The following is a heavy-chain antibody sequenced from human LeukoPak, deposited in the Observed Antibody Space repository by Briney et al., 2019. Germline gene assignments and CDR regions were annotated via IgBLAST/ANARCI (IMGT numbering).Heavy chain of an antibody. CDR2: IYYSGST. J-gene: IGHJ4*02. D-gene: IGHD3-22*01. CDR3: ARGPNYYDSPYDY. CDR1: GGSISSYY. Sequence: PSETLSLTCTVSGGSISSYYWSWIRQPPGKGLEWNGYIYYSGSTNYNPSLKSRVTISVDTSKNQFSLKLSSVTAADTAVYYCARGPNYYDSPYDYWGQGTLVTVSS. V-gene: IGHV4-59*01.